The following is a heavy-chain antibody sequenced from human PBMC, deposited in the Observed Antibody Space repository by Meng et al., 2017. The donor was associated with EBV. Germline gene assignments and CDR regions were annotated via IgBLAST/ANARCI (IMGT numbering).Heavy chain of an antibody. D-gene: IGHD3-3*01. CDR3: ARGVGTIFGVVIKNWFDP. CDR1: GYTFTSYD. CDR2: RNPNSGNT. Sequence: QVHLGQSGAEVKKPGPSVKVSCKASGYTFTSYDINWVRQATGQGLAWMGWRNPNSGNTGYAQKFQGRVTMTRNTSISTAYMELSSLRSEDTAVYYCARGVGTIFGVVIKNWFDPWGQGTLVTVSS. J-gene: IGHJ5*02. V-gene: IGHV1-8*01.